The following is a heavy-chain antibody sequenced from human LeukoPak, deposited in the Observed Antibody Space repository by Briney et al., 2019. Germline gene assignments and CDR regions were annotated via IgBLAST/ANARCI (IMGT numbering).Heavy chain of an antibody. V-gene: IGHV1-2*02. CDR1: GYTFTGYY. J-gene: IGHJ5*02. Sequence: GASVKVSCKASGYTFTGYYMHWVRQAPGQGLEWMGWINPNSGGTNYAQKFQGRVTMTRDTSISTAYMELSRLRSEDTAVYYCASGYGSGSYSDNWFDPWGQGTLVTVSS. CDR3: ASGYGSGSYSDNWFDP. CDR2: INPNSGGT. D-gene: IGHD3-10*01.